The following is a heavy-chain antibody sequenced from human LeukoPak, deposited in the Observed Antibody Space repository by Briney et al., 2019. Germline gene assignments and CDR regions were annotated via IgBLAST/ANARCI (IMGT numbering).Heavy chain of an antibody. Sequence: NHSETLSLTCTVSVHPISSSSYYWGWIRQPPGKGLECIGSIYYSGSTYYNPSLKSRATIAVDTSKNQFPLKLPAVTGADTAVYYCARVRMRAVSPGSEQSGEEYFDYWGQGTRVTVSS. CDR2: IYYSGST. CDR3: ARVRMRAVSPGSEQSGEEYFDY. D-gene: IGHD4-17*01. V-gene: IGHV4-39*06. CDR1: VHPISSSSYY. J-gene: IGHJ4*02.